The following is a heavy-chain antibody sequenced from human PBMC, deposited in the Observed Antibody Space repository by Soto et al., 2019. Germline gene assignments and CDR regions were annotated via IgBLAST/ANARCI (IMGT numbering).Heavy chain of an antibody. CDR3: ARGPSKGLSGTTPGY. CDR2: INHSGST. V-gene: IGHV4-34*01. Sequence: SETLSLTCAVYGGSFSGYYWSWIRQPPGKGLEWIGEINHSGSTNYNPSLKSRVTISVDTSKNQFSLKLSSVTAADTAVYYCARGPSKGLSGTTPGYWGQGTLVTVSS. J-gene: IGHJ4*02. CDR1: GGSFSGYY. D-gene: IGHD1-7*01.